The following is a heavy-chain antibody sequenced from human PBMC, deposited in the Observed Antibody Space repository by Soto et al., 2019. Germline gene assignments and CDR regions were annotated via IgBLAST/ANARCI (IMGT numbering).Heavy chain of an antibody. J-gene: IGHJ4*02. CDR1: GFTVSSNY. D-gene: IGHD6-13*01. CDR2: IYSGGST. Sequence: GGSLRLSCAASGFTVSSNYMSWVRQAPGKGLEWVSVIYSGGSTYYADSVKGRFTISRDNSKNTLYLQMNSLRAEDTAVYYCAREAGSIAAAGYFDYWGQGTLVTVSS. CDR3: AREAGSIAAAGYFDY. V-gene: IGHV3-53*01.